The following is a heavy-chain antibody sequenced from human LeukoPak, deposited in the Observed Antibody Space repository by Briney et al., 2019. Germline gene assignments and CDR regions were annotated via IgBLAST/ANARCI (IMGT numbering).Heavy chain of an antibody. Sequence: GGSLRLSCAASGFTFSSYAMHWVRQAPGKGLEWVAVISYDGSNKHYADSVKGRFTISRDNSKNTLYLQMNSLRAEDTAVYYCARPMEGSSGSGRWYFDFWGQGTLVTVSS. CDR2: ISYDGSNK. CDR1: GFTFSSYA. CDR3: ARPMEGSSGSGRWYFDF. D-gene: IGHD3-10*01. V-gene: IGHV3-30*04. J-gene: IGHJ4*02.